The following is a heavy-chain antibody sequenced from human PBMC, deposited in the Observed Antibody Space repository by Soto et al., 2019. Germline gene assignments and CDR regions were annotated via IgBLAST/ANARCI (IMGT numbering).Heavy chain of an antibody. D-gene: IGHD1-26*01. J-gene: IGHJ6*02. CDR2: IAYDGNEK. CDR3: GKDVGDYVPYYYGVDV. CDR1: GFTFKTHA. V-gene: IGHV3-30*18. Sequence: QVQLVESGGGVVQPGTSLRLSCAASGFTFKTHAMHWVRQAPGKGLEWMAVIAYDGNEKFYADSVKGRFTISRANSKNALYLQINTLRNDDTAVYYCGKDVGDYVPYYYGVDVWGQGTTVTVSS.